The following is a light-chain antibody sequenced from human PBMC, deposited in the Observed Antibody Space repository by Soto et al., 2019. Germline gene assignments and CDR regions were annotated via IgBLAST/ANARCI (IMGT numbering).Light chain of an antibody. CDR3: QQYNKWPLFT. J-gene: IGKJ3*01. V-gene: IGKV3-15*01. Sequence: EVVMTQSPATLSVSPGERATLSCRASQSVSSNLAWYQLRPGQAPRLLIYGASTRATGIPARFSGSGSGTEFSLTISSQQSEDFAVYYCQQYNKWPLFTFGPGTRVDIK. CDR1: QSVSSN. CDR2: GAS.